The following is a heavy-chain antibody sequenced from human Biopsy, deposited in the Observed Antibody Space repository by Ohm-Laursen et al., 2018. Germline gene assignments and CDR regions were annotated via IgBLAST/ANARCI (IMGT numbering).Heavy chain of an antibody. CDR1: GGSISNNNYY. V-gene: IGHV4-39*01. J-gene: IGHJ5*02. Sequence: PRTLSLTCTVSGGSISNNNYYWGWIRQPPGKGLEWIGSIFYRGSTHYKPSLKSRVNISVDTSKNQFSLKLNSVTAADTAVYYCARDYDTSGYYYVSWGQGTLVTVSS. CDR2: IFYRGST. CDR3: ARDYDTSGYYYVS. D-gene: IGHD3-22*01.